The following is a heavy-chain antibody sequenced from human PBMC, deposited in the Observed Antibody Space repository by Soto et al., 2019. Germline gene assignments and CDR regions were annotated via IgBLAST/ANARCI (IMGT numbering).Heavy chain of an antibody. Sequence: ASVKVSCKASGYTFTSYGISWVRQAPGQGLEWMGWISAYNGNTNYAQKLQGRVTMTTDTSTSTAYMELRSLRSDDTAVYYCARDFNDSSGYYYVWFDYWGQGTLVTVSS. V-gene: IGHV1-18*04. CDR3: ARDFNDSSGYYYVWFDY. CDR1: GYTFTSYG. J-gene: IGHJ4*02. D-gene: IGHD3-22*01. CDR2: ISAYNGNT.